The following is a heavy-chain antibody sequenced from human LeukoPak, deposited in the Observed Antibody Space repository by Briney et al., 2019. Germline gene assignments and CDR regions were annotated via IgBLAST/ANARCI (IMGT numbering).Heavy chain of an antibody. CDR3: AHSGGYGDYPNWFDP. CDR2: IYWDDDK. V-gene: IGHV2-5*02. D-gene: IGHD4-17*01. Sequence: SGPTLVKPTQTLTLTCTFSGFSLSTSGVGVGWIRQPPGKALEWLALIYWDDDKRYSPSLKSRLTVTKDTSNNQVVLTMTSMDPVDTATYYCAHSGGYGDYPNWFDPRGQGTLVTVSS. J-gene: IGHJ5*02. CDR1: GFSLSTSGVG.